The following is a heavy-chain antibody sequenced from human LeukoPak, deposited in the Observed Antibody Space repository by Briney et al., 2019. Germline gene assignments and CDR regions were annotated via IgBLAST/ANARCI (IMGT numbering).Heavy chain of an antibody. D-gene: IGHD6-19*01. J-gene: IGHJ6*03. CDR3: ARDLRKSSGIYYYYMDV. CDR2: INPSSGGT. Sequence: ASVKVSCKASGYTFTGYYMHWVRQAPGQGLEWMGRINPSSGGTNYAQKFQGRVTMTRDTSISTAYMELSRLRSDDTAVYYCARDLRKSSGIYYYYMDVWGKGTTVTVSS. V-gene: IGHV1-2*06. CDR1: GYTFTGYY.